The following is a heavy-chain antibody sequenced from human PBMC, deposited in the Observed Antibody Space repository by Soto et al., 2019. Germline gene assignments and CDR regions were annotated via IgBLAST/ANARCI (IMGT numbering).Heavy chain of an antibody. Sequence: QVQLQESGPGLVKPSQTLSLTCTVSGGSISSGDYYWSWIRQPPGKGLEWIGYIYYSGSTYYNPSLKSRVTISVDTSKNQFSLKLSSVTAADTAVYYCARASITIFVVVSNFDPWGQGTLVTVSS. V-gene: IGHV4-30-4*01. CDR1: GGSISSGDYY. D-gene: IGHD3-3*01. CDR2: IYYSGST. CDR3: ARASITIFVVVSNFDP. J-gene: IGHJ5*02.